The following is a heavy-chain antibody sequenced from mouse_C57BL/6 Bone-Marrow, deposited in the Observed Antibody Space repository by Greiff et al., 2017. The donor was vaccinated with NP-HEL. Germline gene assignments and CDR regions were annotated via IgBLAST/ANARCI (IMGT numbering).Heavy chain of an antibody. CDR2: IDPSDSYT. J-gene: IGHJ1*03. CDR1: GYTFTSYW. CDR3: TRIHYYCSSSPYWYFDF. V-gene: IGHV1-69*01. Sequence: VQLQQPGAELVMPGASVKLSCKASGYTFTSYWMHWVKQRPGQGLEWIGEIDPSDSYTNYNQKFKGKSTLTVDKSSNTAYLQLSSLTSEDSAVYYCTRIHYYCSSSPYWYFDFWGTGTTVTVSS. D-gene: IGHD1-1*01.